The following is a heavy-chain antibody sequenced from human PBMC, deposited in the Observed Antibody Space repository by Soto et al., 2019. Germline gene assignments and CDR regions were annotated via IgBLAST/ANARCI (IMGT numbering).Heavy chain of an antibody. CDR2: ISSSGSTI. V-gene: IGHV3-48*03. D-gene: IGHD3-3*01. J-gene: IGHJ4*02. Sequence: PWGSLRLSCAASGFTFSSYEMNWVRQAPGKGLEWVSYISSSGSTIYYADSVKGRFTISRDNAKNSLYLQMNSLRAEDTAVYYCARDNYDFWSGYPNFDYWGQGTLVTVSS. CDR1: GFTFSSYE. CDR3: ARDNYDFWSGYPNFDY.